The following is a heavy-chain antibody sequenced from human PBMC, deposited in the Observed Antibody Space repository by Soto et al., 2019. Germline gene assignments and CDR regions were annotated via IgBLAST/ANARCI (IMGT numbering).Heavy chain of an antibody. V-gene: IGHV1-69*06. D-gene: IGHD2-8*01. CDR1: GGTFSSYA. J-gene: IGHJ6*02. Sequence: QVQLVQSGAEVKKPGSSVKVSCKASGGTFSSYAISWVRQAPGQGLEWMGGIIPIFGTANYAQKFQGRVTITADKSTSTAYMELSSLRSEDTAVYYCAKESSGGTNGRPYYYYGMDVWGQGTTVTVSS. CDR2: IIPIFGTA. CDR3: AKESSGGTNGRPYYYYGMDV.